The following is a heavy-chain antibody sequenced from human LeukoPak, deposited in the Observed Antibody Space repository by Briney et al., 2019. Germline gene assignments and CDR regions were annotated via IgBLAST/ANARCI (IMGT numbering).Heavy chain of an antibody. Sequence: ASVKVSCKPSGGTFSSYAISWVRQAPGHGLELVRAITPIFGTPNYVEKFQGRVTISADESTSTAYMELSSLTSEDTAVYYCTRSTKVVSRTFDYWGQGTLVTVSS. CDR2: ITPIFGTP. V-gene: IGHV1-69*13. D-gene: IGHD4-23*01. CDR3: TRSTKVVSRTFDY. J-gene: IGHJ4*02. CDR1: GGTFSSYA.